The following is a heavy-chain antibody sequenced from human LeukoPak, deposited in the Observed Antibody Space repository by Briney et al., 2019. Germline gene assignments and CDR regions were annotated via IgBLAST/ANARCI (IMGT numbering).Heavy chain of an antibody. Sequence: QPGRSLRLSCTASGFTFGDYAMSWFRQAPGKGLEWVGFIRSKAYGGTTEYAASVKGRFTISRDDSKSIAYLQMNSLKTEDTAVYYCTRGRGSSWARDFDYWGQGTLVTVSS. CDR1: GFTFGDYA. CDR2: IRSKAYGGTT. D-gene: IGHD6-13*01. V-gene: IGHV3-49*03. CDR3: TRGRGSSWARDFDY. J-gene: IGHJ4*02.